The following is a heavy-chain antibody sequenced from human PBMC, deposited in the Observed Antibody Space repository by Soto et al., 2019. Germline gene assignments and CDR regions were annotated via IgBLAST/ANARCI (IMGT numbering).Heavy chain of an antibody. CDR1: GGSISSSSYY. Sequence: SETLSLTCTVSGGSISSSSYYWGWIRQPPGKGLEWIGSIYYSGSTYYNPSLKSRVTISVDTSKNQFSLKLSSVTAADTAVYYCAAIAAADPGDNWFAPWGQGTLVTVSS. V-gene: IGHV4-39*01. D-gene: IGHD6-13*01. J-gene: IGHJ5*02. CDR3: AAIAAADPGDNWFAP. CDR2: IYYSGST.